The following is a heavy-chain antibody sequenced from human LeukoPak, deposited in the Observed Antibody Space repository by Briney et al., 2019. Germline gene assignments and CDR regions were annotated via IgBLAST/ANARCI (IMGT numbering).Heavy chain of an antibody. V-gene: IGHV1-18*01. J-gene: IGHJ4*02. Sequence: ASVKVSCKASGYTFSSYGISWVRQAPGQGLEWMGWISAYNGDTKYAQSVQDRSTMTTDTTTTTAYMELRSLSSDDTAVYYCARPANMHLDWFMDYWGQGTLVTVSS. CDR3: ARPANMHLDWFMDY. CDR1: GYTFSSYG. D-gene: IGHD3-9*01. CDR2: ISAYNGDT.